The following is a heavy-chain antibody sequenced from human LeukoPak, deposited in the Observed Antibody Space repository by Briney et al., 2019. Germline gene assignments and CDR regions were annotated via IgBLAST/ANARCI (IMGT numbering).Heavy chain of an antibody. CDR3: ARAVRSLEWTTYGDY. CDR2: INPNSGGT. D-gene: IGHD3-3*01. CDR1: GYTFTGYY. Sequence: GASVKVSCKASGYTFTGYYMHWVRQAPGQGLEWMGWINPNSGGTNYAQKFQGRVTMTRDTSVSTAYMELSRLRSDDTAVYYCARAVRSLEWTTYGDYWGQGTLVTVSS. V-gene: IGHV1-2*02. J-gene: IGHJ4*02.